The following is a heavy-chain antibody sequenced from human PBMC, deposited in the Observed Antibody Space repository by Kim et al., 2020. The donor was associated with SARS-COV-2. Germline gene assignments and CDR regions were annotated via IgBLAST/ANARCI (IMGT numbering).Heavy chain of an antibody. CDR3: AKDWQQQLAYAFDI. V-gene: IGHV3-23*01. J-gene: IGHJ3*02. D-gene: IGHD6-13*01. Sequence: ADSVNGRFTITRDNSKNTLYLQMNSLRAEDTAVYYCAKDWQQQLAYAFDIWGQGTMVTVSS.